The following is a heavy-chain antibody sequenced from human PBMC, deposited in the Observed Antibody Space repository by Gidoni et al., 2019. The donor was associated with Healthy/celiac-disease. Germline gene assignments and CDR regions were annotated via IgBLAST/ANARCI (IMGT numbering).Heavy chain of an antibody. V-gene: IGHV1-69*02. CDR3: ARGTEYSSSAGDY. CDR1: GGTFSSYT. CDR2: IIPILGIA. D-gene: IGHD6-6*01. Sequence: QVQLVQSAAEVKKPGSSVKVSCKSSGGTFSSYTISWVRQAPGQGLEWMGRIIPILGIANYAQKFKGRVTITADKSTSTAYMEMSSLRSEDTAVYYCARGTEYSSSAGDYWGQGTLVTVSS. J-gene: IGHJ4*02.